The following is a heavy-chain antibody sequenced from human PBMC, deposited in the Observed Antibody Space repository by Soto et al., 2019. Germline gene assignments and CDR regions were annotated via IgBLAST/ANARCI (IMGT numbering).Heavy chain of an antibody. CDR2: IWYDGSYK. V-gene: IGHV3-33*01. CDR1: GFTFSRYG. CDR3: ARDRITMIRGVPPDY. Sequence: GGSLRLSCAASGFTFSRYGMHWVRQAPGKGLEWVAVIWYDGSYKFYADSVKGRFTISRDNAKDTLYLQINSLGADDTAIYYCARDRITMIRGVPPDYWGQGTLVTVSS. J-gene: IGHJ4*02. D-gene: IGHD3-10*01.